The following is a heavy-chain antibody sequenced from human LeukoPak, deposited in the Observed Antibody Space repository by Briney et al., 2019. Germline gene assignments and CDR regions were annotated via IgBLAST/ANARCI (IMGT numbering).Heavy chain of an antibody. Sequence: GASVRVSCKASGYTLTDNHLYWVRQAPGQGLEWMGWIDPNSGVTNFAQNFQGRLNMTTDTSISTAYMELSRLTSDDTTVYYCARELGINAFDVWGQGTLVTVFS. J-gene: IGHJ3*01. CDR1: GYTLTDNH. D-gene: IGHD7-27*01. V-gene: IGHV1-2*02. CDR2: IDPNSGVT. CDR3: ARELGINAFDV.